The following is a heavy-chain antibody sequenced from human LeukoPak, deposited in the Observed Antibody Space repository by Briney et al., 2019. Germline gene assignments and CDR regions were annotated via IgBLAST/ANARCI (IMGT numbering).Heavy chain of an antibody. J-gene: IGHJ3*02. CDR3: ARSLRVDSSGYYYPGDAFDI. D-gene: IGHD3-22*01. CDR1: GFTFSNYG. CDR2: IWYDGKKE. Sequence: SGGSLRLSCAASGFTFSNYGMHWVRQAPGKGLEWVAVIWYDGKKEYYADSVKGRFTISRDNSKNTLYLQMNSLRPEDTAVYYCARSLRVDSSGYYYPGDAFDIWGQGTMVTVSS. V-gene: IGHV3-33*01.